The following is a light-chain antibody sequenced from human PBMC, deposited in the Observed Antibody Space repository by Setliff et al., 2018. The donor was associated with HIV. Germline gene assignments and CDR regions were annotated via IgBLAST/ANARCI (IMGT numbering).Light chain of an antibody. CDR3: SSYTSSSTYV. V-gene: IGLV2-14*01. J-gene: IGLJ1*01. Sequence: QSVLTQPASVSRSPGQSITISCTGTSSDVGGYNYVSWYQQHPGKAPKLMISDVSKRPSGVSSRFSGSKSGNTASLTISGLQTEDEADYYCSSYTSSSTYVFGTGTKVTVL. CDR1: SSDVGGYNY. CDR2: DVS.